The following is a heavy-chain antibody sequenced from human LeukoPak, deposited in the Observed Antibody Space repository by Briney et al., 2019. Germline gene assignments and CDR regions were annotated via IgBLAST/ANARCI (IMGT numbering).Heavy chain of an antibody. CDR2: IIPILGIA. Sequence: GASVNVSCQASVGTFSSYTISWVRQAPGQGLDWMGRIIPILGIANYAQKFQGRVTITADKSTSTAYMELSSLRSEDTAVYYCARDMGNYYGMDVWGQGTTVTVSS. J-gene: IGHJ6*02. CDR1: VGTFSSYT. CDR3: ARDMGNYYGMDV. D-gene: IGHD3-10*01. V-gene: IGHV1-69*10.